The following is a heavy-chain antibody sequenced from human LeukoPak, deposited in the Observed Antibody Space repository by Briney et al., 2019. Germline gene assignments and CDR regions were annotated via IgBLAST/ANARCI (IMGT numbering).Heavy chain of an antibody. Sequence: SETLSLTCTVSGGSISSSSYYWSWIRQPPGKGLEWIGYIYYSGSTNYNPSLKSRVTISVDTSKNQFSLKLSSVTAADTAVYYCARGNYYDSSGYYYGGTYFDYWGQGTLVTVSS. D-gene: IGHD3-22*01. CDR1: GGSISSSSYY. V-gene: IGHV4-61*01. CDR3: ARGNYYDSSGYYYGGTYFDY. J-gene: IGHJ4*02. CDR2: IYYSGST.